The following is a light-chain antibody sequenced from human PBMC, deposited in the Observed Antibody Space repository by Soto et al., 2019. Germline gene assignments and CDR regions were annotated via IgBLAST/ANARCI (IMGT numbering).Light chain of an antibody. CDR3: QQYGSSRGFT. CDR2: GAS. CDR1: QSVSSN. Sequence: EIVMTQSPVTLSVSPGERVTLSCRASQSVSSNLAWYQQKPGQAPRLLIFGASTRAAGIPARFSGSGSGTEFTLTISSLQSEDFAVYYCQQYGSSRGFTFGPGTKVDIK. J-gene: IGKJ3*01. V-gene: IGKV3-15*01.